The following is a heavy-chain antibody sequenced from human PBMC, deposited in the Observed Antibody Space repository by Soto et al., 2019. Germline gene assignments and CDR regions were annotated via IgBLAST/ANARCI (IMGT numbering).Heavy chain of an antibody. D-gene: IGHD2-15*01. Sequence: QVQLVESGGGVVKPGRSLRLSCAASGFIFSSYGMHWVRQAPGKGLEWVAVISYEGSHTYYADSVKGRFTITRDNSKNTLYLQMNSLRPEETAVYDCAKEVHCGGGSCSWSEGFDYWGQGTLLTVSS. CDR3: AKEVHCGGGSCSWSEGFDY. CDR1: GFIFSSYG. V-gene: IGHV3-30*18. J-gene: IGHJ4*02. CDR2: ISYEGSHT.